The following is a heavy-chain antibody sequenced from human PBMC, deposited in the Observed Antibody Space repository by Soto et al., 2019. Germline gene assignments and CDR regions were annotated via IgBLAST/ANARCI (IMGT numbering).Heavy chain of an antibody. CDR2: ISAYNGNT. CDR3: ARVFCPIENTVDPHLCGRPYYYYYGMDV. CDR1: GYTFTSYG. J-gene: IGHJ6*02. V-gene: IGHV1-18*01. Sequence: ASVKVSCKASGYTFTSYGISWVRQAPGQGLEWMGWISAYNGNTNYAQKLQGRVTMTPDTSTSTAYMELRSLRSDDTAVYYCARVFCPIENTVDPHLCGRPYYYYYGMDVWGQGTTVTVSS. D-gene: IGHD6-25*01.